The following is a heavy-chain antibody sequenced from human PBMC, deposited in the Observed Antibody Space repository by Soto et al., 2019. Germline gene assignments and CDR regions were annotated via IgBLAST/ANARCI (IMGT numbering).Heavy chain of an antibody. CDR3: ARAAFSSLSY. CDR2: IKQDGTEI. CDR1: GFTFSTFW. D-gene: IGHD6-6*01. J-gene: IGHJ4*02. V-gene: IGHV3-7*01. Sequence: GGSLRLSCAASGFTFSTFWMNWVRQAPGKGLEWVANIKQDGTEIYYVDSVKGRFTISRDNAKNSLYLQMNSLRVEDTAVYYCARAAFSSLSYWGQGTLVTVSS.